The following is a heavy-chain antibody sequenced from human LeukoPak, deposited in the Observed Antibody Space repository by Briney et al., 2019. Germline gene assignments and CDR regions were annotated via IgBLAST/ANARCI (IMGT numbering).Heavy chain of an antibody. CDR1: GGSISSGSYY. CDR3: ARGPPYSSGWHWGHPFDY. V-gene: IGHV4-39*07. D-gene: IGHD6-19*01. CDR2: IYHSGNT. Sequence: PSQTLSLTCTVSGGSISSGSYYWGWIRQPPGKGLEWIGSIYHSGNTYYNPSLKSRVTISLDTSKNQFSLKLTSVTAADTAVYYCARGPPYSSGWHWGHPFDYWGQGTLVTVSS. J-gene: IGHJ4*02.